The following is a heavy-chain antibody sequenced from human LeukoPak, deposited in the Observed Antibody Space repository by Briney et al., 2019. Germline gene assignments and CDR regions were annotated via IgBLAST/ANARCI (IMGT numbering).Heavy chain of an antibody. V-gene: IGHV3-20*04. D-gene: IGHD2-2*01. Sequence: GGSLRLSCAAPGFTFNDYGMSWVRQAPGQGLEWLSSINWNGGSTGYADSVKGRFTISRDNAKNSLYLQMNSLRAEDTALYYCAGYCSSTSCYFGYWGQGTLVTVSS. CDR1: GFTFNDYG. J-gene: IGHJ4*02. CDR3: AGYCSSTSCYFGY. CDR2: INWNGGST.